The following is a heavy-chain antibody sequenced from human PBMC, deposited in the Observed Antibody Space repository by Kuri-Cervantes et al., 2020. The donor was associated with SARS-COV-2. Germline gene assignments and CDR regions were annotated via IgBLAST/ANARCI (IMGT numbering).Heavy chain of an antibody. V-gene: IGHV3-30-3*01. CDR2: ISFDGSNE. J-gene: IGHJ6*02. Sequence: GGSLRLSCAASGLTFSGYAVHWVRQAPGKGLEWVALISFDGSNEYYADSVKGRFNISRDTSKNTLYLQMKSLRPEDTAVYYCARESHLFLDVWGQGTTVTVSS. CDR3: ARESHLFLDV. D-gene: IGHD3-10*02. CDR1: GLTFSGYA.